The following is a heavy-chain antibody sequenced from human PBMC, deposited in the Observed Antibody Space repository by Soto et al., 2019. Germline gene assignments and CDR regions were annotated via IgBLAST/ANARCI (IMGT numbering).Heavy chain of an antibody. V-gene: IGHV5-51*01. J-gene: IGHJ6*02. CDR1: GYIFTNYW. CDR3: ARTAAAGKYYYGMDV. Sequence: PGESLKISCKASGYIFTNYWIGWVRQMPGKGLEWMGIVYPGDSDTRYSPPFEGQVTISADKSISTAYLQWSSLKASDTAMYYCARTAAAGKYYYGMDVWGQGTTVTVSS. CDR2: VYPGDSDT. D-gene: IGHD6-13*01.